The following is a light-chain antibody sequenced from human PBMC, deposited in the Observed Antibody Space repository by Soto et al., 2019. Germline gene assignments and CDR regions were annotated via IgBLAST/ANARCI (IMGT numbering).Light chain of an antibody. CDR2: GAS. CDR3: HQYGSSGT. CDR1: QSVSNNY. J-gene: IGKJ1*01. Sequence: EIVLTQSPGTLSLSPGERATLSCRASQSVSNNYLAWYQQKPGQAPRLLIYGASNRATGIPDRLSGSGSGTDFTLTISRLEPEDFADYYCHQYGSSGTFGQGPKVEIK. V-gene: IGKV3-20*01.